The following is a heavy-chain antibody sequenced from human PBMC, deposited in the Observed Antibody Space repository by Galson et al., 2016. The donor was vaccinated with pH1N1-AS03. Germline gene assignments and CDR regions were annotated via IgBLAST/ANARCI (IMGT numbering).Heavy chain of an antibody. V-gene: IGHV3-30-3*01. CDR1: GFMFTHYS. D-gene: IGHD6-13*01. CDR2: MSYEGTTT. Sequence: SLRLSCAASGFMFTHYSMHWVRQAPGKGLEWVSVMSYEGTTTYYADSVKGRFTISRDNSKNTLYLQMNSLRTEDTAPYYCAREVEGFGSNWLQTDAFDIWGQGTMVTVSS. J-gene: IGHJ3*02. CDR3: AREVEGFGSNWLQTDAFDI.